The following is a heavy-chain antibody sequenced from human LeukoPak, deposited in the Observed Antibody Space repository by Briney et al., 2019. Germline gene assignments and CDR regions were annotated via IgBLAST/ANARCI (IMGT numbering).Heavy chain of an antibody. CDR3: ARGVEPLAANTLAY. CDR2: ISTTSSYL. CDR1: GFTFTSYP. V-gene: IGHV3-21*01. J-gene: IGHJ4*02. Sequence: GGSLRLSCAASGFTFTSYPMNWVRQAPGKGLEWVSSISTTSSYLYYADSLKGRFTISRDNAKNSLYLQMNSLRAEDTAVYYCARGVEPLAANTLAYWGQGTLVTVSS. D-gene: IGHD1-14*01.